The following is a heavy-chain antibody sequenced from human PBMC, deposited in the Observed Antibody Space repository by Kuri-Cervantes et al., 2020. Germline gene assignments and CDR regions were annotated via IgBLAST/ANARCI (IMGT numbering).Heavy chain of an antibody. V-gene: IGHV4-34*01. J-gene: IGHJ6*03. CDR2: INHSGST. CDR1: GGSFSGYY. CDR3: ARVRRGYVVTYYYYYMDV. Sequence: SETLSLTCAVYGGSFSGYYWSWIRQPPGKGLEWIGEINHSGSTNYNPSLKSRVTISVDTSKNQFSLKLSSVTAADTAVCYCARVRRGYVVTYYYYYMDVWGKGTTVTVSS. D-gene: IGHD2-21*02.